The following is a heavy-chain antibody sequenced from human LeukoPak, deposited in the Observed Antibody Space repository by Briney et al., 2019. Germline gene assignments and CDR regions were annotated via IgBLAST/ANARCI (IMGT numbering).Heavy chain of an antibody. D-gene: IGHD6-13*01. CDR2: IYPGDSDT. CDR3: ARQWGDSSSRWASYYYYMDV. J-gene: IGHJ6*03. V-gene: IGHV5-51*01. CDR1: GYSFTSYW. Sequence: GESLKISCKGSGYSFTSYWIGWVRQMPGKGLEWMGIIYPGDSDTRYSPSFQGQVTISADKSISTAYLQWSSLKASDTAMYYCARQWGDSSSRWASYYYYMDVWGKGTTVTVSS.